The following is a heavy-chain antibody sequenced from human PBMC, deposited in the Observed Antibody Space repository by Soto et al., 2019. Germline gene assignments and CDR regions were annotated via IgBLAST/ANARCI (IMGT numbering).Heavy chain of an antibody. CDR1: GYTFTSYD. CDR3: ARGPRIQLWLTLKSHYGMDV. V-gene: IGHV1-8*01. J-gene: IGHJ6*02. D-gene: IGHD5-18*01. CDR2: MNPNSGNT. Sequence: GASVKVSCKASGYTFTSYDINWVRHATGQGLEWMGWMNPNSGNTGYAQKFQGRVTMTRNTSISTAYMELSSLRSEDTAVYYCARGPRIQLWLTLKSHYGMDVWGQGTTVTVSS.